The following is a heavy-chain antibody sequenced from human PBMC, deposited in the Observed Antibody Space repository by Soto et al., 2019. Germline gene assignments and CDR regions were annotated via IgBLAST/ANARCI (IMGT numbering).Heavy chain of an antibody. V-gene: IGHV4-61*01. CDR1: VGSVSSGSYY. D-gene: IGHD3-22*01. CDR2: IYYSGST. CDR3: VRYGTYYYDSSGYTNWFDP. J-gene: IGHJ5*02. Sequence: PSETLSLTCTVSVGSVSSGSYYWSWIRQPPGKGLEWIGYIYYSGSTNYNPSLKSRVTISVDTSKNQFSLKLSSVTAADTAVYYCVRYGTYYYDSSGYTNWFDPWGQGTLVTVSS.